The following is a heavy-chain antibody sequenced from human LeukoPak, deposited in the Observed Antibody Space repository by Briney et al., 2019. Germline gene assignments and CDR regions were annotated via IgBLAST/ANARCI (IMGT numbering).Heavy chain of an antibody. Sequence: PGGSLRLSCAASGFTFSSYEMNWVRQAPGKGLEWVSYISSSGSIIFYADSVKGRFTISRDNAKNSLYLQMNSLRAEDTAVYYCGRSIASAPQFDYWGQGTLVTVSS. CDR1: GFTFSSYE. CDR3: GRSIASAPQFDY. D-gene: IGHD6-13*01. J-gene: IGHJ4*02. CDR2: ISSSGSII. V-gene: IGHV3-48*03.